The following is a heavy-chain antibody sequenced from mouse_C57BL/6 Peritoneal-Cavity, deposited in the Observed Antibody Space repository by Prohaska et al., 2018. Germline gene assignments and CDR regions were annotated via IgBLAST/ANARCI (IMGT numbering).Heavy chain of an antibody. CDR1: GFTFSDYG. D-gene: IGHD1-1*01. CDR3: ATPYYGSSSYWYFDV. J-gene: IGHJ1*03. Sequence: EVQLVESGGGLVKPGGSLKLSCAASGFTFSDYGMHWVRQAPEKGLECVAYISSGSSNIYYADTVKGRFTISRDNAKNTLFLQMTSLRSEDTAMYYCATPYYGSSSYWYFDVWGTGTTVTVSS. CDR2: ISSGSSNI. V-gene: IGHV5-17*01.